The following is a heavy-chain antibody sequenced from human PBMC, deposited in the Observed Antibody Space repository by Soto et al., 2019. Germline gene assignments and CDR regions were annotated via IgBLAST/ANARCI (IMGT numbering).Heavy chain of an antibody. CDR2: INSDGSST. Sequence: KGLVWVSRINSDGSSTSYADSVKGRFTISRDNDKNTLYLQMNSLRAEDTAVYYCFFFQAEDGIRDTVPVSAFLLNRSSDL. V-gene: IGHV3-74*01. J-gene: IGHJ2*01. CDR3: FFFQAEDGIRDTVPVSAFLLNRSSDL. D-gene: IGHD2-15*01.